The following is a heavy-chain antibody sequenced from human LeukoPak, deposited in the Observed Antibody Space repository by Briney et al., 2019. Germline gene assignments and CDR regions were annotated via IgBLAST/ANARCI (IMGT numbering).Heavy chain of an antibody. Sequence: PSETLSLTCTVSGGSISSSSNYYWAWIRQPPGKGLEWIGSIYYDGTPYYTPSLKSRVTISVDTSKNQFSLKVSSVTAADTAVYYCARHSVSGADDYWGQGTLVTVSS. CDR1: GGSISSSSNYY. CDR2: IYYDGTP. D-gene: IGHD6-19*01. J-gene: IGHJ4*02. CDR3: ARHSVSGADDY. V-gene: IGHV4-39*01.